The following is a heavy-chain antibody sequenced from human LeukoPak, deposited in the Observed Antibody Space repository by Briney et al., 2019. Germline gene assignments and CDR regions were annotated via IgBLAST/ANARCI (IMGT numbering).Heavy chain of an antibody. Sequence: PGGSLRLSCAASGFTFSSYWMSWVRQAPGKGLEWVANIKQDGSEKYYVDSVKGRFTISRDNAENSLYLQMNSLRAEDTAVYYCARERGSSLVDYWGQGTLVTVSS. CDR3: ARERGSSLVDY. CDR1: GFTFSSYW. J-gene: IGHJ4*02. CDR2: IKQDGSEK. D-gene: IGHD6-6*01. V-gene: IGHV3-7*01.